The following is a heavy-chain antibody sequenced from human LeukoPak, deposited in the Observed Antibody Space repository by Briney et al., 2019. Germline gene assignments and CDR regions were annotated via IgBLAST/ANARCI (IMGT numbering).Heavy chain of an antibody. V-gene: IGHV3-30*04. D-gene: IGHD6-6*01. Sequence: GGSLRLSCAASGFTFSSYVMHWVRQAPGKGLEWVAIISYDGSNEYYADSVKGRFTISRDNSKNTLYLQMNSLRAADTAVYYCARDKGISYLSSFDYWGQGTLVTVSS. J-gene: IGHJ4*02. CDR3: ARDKGISYLSSFDY. CDR2: ISYDGSNE. CDR1: GFTFSSYV.